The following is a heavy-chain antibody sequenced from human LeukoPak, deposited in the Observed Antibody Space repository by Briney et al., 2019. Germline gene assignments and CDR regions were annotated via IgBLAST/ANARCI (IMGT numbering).Heavy chain of an antibody. V-gene: IGHV3-30*18. Sequence: GRSLRLSCAASGFPFSTFGMHWVRQAPGKGLEWVAAIAYDGSVKYYPDSLKGRLTISRDNSKNTLYLQLTSLRVDDTAVYYCAKVAAWTYFDSWGQGTLVTVSS. J-gene: IGHJ4*02. CDR1: GFPFSTFG. CDR3: AKVAAWTYFDS. CDR2: IAYDGSVK. D-gene: IGHD3/OR15-3a*01.